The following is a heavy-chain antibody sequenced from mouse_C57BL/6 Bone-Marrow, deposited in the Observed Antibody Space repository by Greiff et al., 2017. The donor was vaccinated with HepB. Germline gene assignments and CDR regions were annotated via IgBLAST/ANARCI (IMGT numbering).Heavy chain of an antibody. V-gene: IGHV1-53*01. CDR1: GYTFTSYW. Sequence: QVQLQQPGTELVKPGASVKLSCKASGYTFTSYWMHWVKQRPGQGLEWIGNINPSNGGTNYNEKFKSKATLTVDKSSSTAYMQLSSLTSADAAVYYCSRARSGRGGGYFDYWGQGTTLTVSS. D-gene: IGHD1-1*02. J-gene: IGHJ2*01. CDR2: INPSNGGT. CDR3: SRARSGRGGGYFDY.